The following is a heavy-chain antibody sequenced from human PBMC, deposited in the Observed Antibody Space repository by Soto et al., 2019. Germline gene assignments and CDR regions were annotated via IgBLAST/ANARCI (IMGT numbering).Heavy chain of an antibody. CDR3: AREYDILTGYSDTFDY. CDR2: ISYDGSNK. CDR1: GFTFSSYA. V-gene: IGHV3-30-3*01. D-gene: IGHD3-9*01. J-gene: IGHJ4*02. Sequence: GGSLRLSCAASGFTFSSYAMHWVRQAPGKGLEWVAVISYDGSNKYYADSVKGRFTISRDNSKNTLYLQMNSLRAEDTAVYYCAREYDILTGYSDTFDYWGQGTLVTVSS.